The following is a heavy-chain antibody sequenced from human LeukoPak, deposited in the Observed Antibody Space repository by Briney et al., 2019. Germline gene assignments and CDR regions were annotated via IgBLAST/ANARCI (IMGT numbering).Heavy chain of an antibody. Sequence: ASVKVSCKASGYTFTGYYMHWVRQAPGQGLEWMGWINTNTGNPTYAQGFTGRFVFSLDTSVSTAYLQISSLKAEDTAVYYCARDPELRYFDWLLDNWFDPWGQGTLVTVSS. CDR1: GYTFTGYY. CDR2: INTNTGNP. CDR3: ARDPELRYFDWLLDNWFDP. J-gene: IGHJ5*02. V-gene: IGHV7-4-1*02. D-gene: IGHD3-9*01.